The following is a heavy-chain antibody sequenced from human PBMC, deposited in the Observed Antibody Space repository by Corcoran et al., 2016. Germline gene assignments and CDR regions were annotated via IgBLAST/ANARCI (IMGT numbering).Heavy chain of an antibody. CDR3: ASRGRTYYYGMDV. J-gene: IGHJ6*02. CDR1: GGSISSSNW. V-gene: IGHV4-4*02. CDR2: MYHSGST. Sequence: QGQLQESGPGLVKPSGTLSLTSAVSGGSISSSNWWSWVRQPPGKGMEWIGEMYHSGSTNYNPSLKSRVTISVDKSKNQISLKLSSVTAADTAVYYWASRGRTYYYGMDVWGQGTTVTVSS.